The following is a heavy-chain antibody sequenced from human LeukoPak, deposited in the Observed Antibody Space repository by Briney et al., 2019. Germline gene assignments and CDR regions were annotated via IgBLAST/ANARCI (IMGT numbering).Heavy chain of an antibody. CDR1: GDSISSASYY. CDR2: IYTSGST. Sequence: SETLSLTCTVSGDSISSASYYWSWIRQPAGKGLQWIGRIYTSGSTYYNPSLKSRVTISVDTSKNQFSLNLSSVTAADTAVYYCAPPPYYYEANGYSVAWGQGTLVTVSS. CDR3: APPPYYYEANGYSVA. J-gene: IGHJ5*02. V-gene: IGHV4-61*02. D-gene: IGHD3-22*01.